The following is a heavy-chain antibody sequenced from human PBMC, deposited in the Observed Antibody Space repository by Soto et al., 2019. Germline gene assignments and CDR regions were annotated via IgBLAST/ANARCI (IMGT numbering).Heavy chain of an antibody. CDR2: INPNSGGT. Sequence: ASVKVSCKASGYTFTGYYMHWVRQAPGQGLEWMGWINPNSGGTNYAQKFQGRVTMTRDTSISTAYMELSRLRSDDTAVYYCARVRQQLVRHSYGMDVWGQGTTVTVSS. J-gene: IGHJ6*02. D-gene: IGHD6-13*01. CDR1: GYTFTGYY. V-gene: IGHV1-2*02. CDR3: ARVRQQLVRHSYGMDV.